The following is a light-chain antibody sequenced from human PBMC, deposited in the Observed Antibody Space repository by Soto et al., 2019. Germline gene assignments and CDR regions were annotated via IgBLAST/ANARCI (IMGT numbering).Light chain of an antibody. CDR3: CSFAGSNTFV. CDR1: SSVVGSYNL. Sequence: QSVLTQPASVSGSPGQSITLSCTGTSSVVGSYNLVSWYQQHPGKAPKLMIYEGSKRPSGVSNRFSGSKSGNTASLTISGLQAEDEADYYCCSFAGSNTFVFGTGTKATVL. V-gene: IGLV2-23*03. J-gene: IGLJ1*01. CDR2: EGS.